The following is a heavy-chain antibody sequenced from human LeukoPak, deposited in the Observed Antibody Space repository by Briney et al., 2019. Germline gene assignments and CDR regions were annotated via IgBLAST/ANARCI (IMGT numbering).Heavy chain of an antibody. CDR1: GRSITRGGYY. V-gene: IGHV4-31*03. Sequence: SQTLSLTCTVSGRSITRGGYYWSWIRQHPGKGLEWIGYIYHSGSTYYSPSLKSRITISVDTSKNQFSLNLSSVTAADTAVYYCARVPMGASYYYMDVWGQGTTVTVSS. CDR3: ARVPMGASYYYMDV. CDR2: IYHSGST. J-gene: IGHJ6*03. D-gene: IGHD1-26*01.